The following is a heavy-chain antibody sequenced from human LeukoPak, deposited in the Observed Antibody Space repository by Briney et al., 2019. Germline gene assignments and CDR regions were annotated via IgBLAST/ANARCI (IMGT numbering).Heavy chain of an antibody. CDR1: GGSINTATFD. V-gene: IGHV4-39*01. CDR3: ARFKGGTVFDY. CDR2: ISSDGTA. J-gene: IGHJ4*02. Sequence: PSETLSLTCAVSGGSINTATFDWGWIRQAPGQDFEWIAIISSDGTAYYNPSLMSRVTISIDTSMNQFSLDLTSVTAADTGLFYCARFKGGTVFDYWGQGILVIVSS. D-gene: IGHD1-26*01.